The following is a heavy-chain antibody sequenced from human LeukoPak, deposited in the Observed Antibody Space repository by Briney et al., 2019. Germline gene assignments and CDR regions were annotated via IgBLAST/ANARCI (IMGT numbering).Heavy chain of an antibody. J-gene: IGHJ4*02. V-gene: IGHV3-21*04. CDR2: ISSSSSYI. CDR3: AKGDSSSLVDY. CDR1: GFTFSSYT. Sequence: GGSLRLSCAASGFTFSSYTMNWVRQAPGKGLEWVSSISSSSSYIYYAGSVKGRFTISRDNAKNSLYLQMNSLRTEDTALYYCAKGDSSSLVDYWGQGTLVTVSS. D-gene: IGHD6-13*01.